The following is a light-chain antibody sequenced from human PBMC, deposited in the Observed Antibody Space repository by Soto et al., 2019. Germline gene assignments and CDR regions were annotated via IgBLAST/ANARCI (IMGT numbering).Light chain of an antibody. CDR2: GAS. CDR1: QYINNY. Sequence: EIVLTHSPGTLSLTPGERATLSCRASQYINNYLAWYQQKPGQPPRLLIYGASSRATGIPTRFSGSGSGTEFTLTISSLQSEDFAVYYCQQYNNWPPLTFGGGTKVDNK. J-gene: IGKJ4*01. V-gene: IGKV3-15*01. CDR3: QQYNNWPPLT.